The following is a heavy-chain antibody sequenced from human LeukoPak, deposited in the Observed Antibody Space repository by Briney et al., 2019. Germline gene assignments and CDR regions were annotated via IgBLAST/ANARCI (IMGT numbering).Heavy chain of an antibody. D-gene: IGHD1-26*01. CDR2: IIPILGIA. J-gene: IGHJ6*02. V-gene: IGHV1-69*04. Sequence: SVKVSCKASGGTFTSYAISWVRQAPGQGLEWMGRIIPILGIANYAQKFQGRVTITADKSTSTAYMELSSLRSEDTAVYYCARGRSGAGGSYYYGMDVWGQGTTVTVSS. CDR3: ARGRSGAGGSYYYGMDV. CDR1: GGTFTSYA.